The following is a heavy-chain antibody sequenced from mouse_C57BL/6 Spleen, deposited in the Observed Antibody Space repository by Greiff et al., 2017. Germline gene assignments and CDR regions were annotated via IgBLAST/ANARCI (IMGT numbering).Heavy chain of an antibody. D-gene: IGHD2-12*01. Sequence: QVQLQQPGAELVMPGASVKLSCKASGYTFTSYWMHWVKQRPGQGLEWIGEIDPSDSYTNYNQKFKGKSTLTVDKSSSTAYMQLSSLTSEDSAVYYCARSHDGFDVWGTGTTVTVSS. CDR2: IDPSDSYT. CDR1: GYTFTSYW. CDR3: ARSHDGFDV. V-gene: IGHV1-69*01. J-gene: IGHJ1*03.